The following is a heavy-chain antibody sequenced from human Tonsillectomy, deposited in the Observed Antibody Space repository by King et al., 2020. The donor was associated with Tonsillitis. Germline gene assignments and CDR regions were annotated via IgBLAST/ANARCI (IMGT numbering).Heavy chain of an antibody. Sequence: VQLVESGGGLVQPGGSLRLSCAASGFTFTSYWMTWVRQAPGKGLEWVANISQDGIEKHYVASVKGRFTISRDNAKNSVYLQMSSLRAEDTALYYCERDSTPQDDRSGYFYDALDIWGQGTLVTVSS. CDR3: ERDSTPQDDRSGYFYDALDI. J-gene: IGHJ3*02. V-gene: IGHV3-7*03. D-gene: IGHD3-22*01. CDR1: GFTFTSYW. CDR2: ISQDGIEK.